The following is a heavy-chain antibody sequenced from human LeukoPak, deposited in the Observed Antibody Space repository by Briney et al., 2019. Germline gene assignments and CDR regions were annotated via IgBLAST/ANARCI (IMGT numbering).Heavy chain of an antibody. J-gene: IGHJ4*02. V-gene: IGHV3-74*01. CDR2: TNSDGSST. Sequence: GGSLRLSCAASGFTFSSYWMHWVRQAPGKGLVWVSRTNSDGSSTSYADSVKGRFTISRDNAKNTLYLQMNSLRAEDTAVYYCASLVIAIPNDYWGQGTLVTVSS. CDR1: GFTFSSYW. D-gene: IGHD2-21*01. CDR3: ASLVIAIPNDY.